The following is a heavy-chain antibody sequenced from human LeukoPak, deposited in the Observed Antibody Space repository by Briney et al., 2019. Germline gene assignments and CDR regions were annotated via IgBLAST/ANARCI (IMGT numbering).Heavy chain of an antibody. CDR1: GFTFSSYT. Sequence: GGSLRLSCAASGFTFSSYTMSWVRQAPGKGQEWVSTITTSDGNTYYADSVKGRFTVSRDNSKNTLFLQMNSLRAEDTAVYYCAKDGGLWVSAHWGDSWGRGTLVTVSS. J-gene: IGHJ4*02. D-gene: IGHD7-27*01. V-gene: IGHV3-23*01. CDR3: AKDGGLWVSAHWGDS. CDR2: ITTSDGNT.